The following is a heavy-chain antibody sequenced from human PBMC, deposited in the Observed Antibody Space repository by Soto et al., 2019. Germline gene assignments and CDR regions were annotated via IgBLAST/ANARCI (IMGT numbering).Heavy chain of an antibody. J-gene: IGHJ5*02. V-gene: IGHV1-18*01. CDR2: ISAYNGNT. Sequence: QVQLVQSGAEVKKPGASVKVSCKASGYTFTSYGISWVRQAPGQGLEWMGWISAYNGNTNYAQKIQGRVTMTTDTSTSTAYMELRSVRSDVTAVYYCASDKGAYCGGDCYSTWVDHWGQGTLVTVSS. CDR1: GYTFTSYG. D-gene: IGHD2-21*02. CDR3: ASDKGAYCGGDCYSTWVDH.